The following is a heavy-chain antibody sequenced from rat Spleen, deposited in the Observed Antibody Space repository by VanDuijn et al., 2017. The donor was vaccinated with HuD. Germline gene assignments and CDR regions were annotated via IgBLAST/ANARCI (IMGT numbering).Heavy chain of an antibody. V-gene: IGHV5-17*01. D-gene: IGHD1-1*01. CDR3: AREDYSDWYFDF. CDR2: IIYDGSST. J-gene: IGHJ2*01. CDR1: GFIFSDHF. Sequence: EVQLVESDGGLVQPGGSLKLSCAASGFIFSDHFMAWVRQAPTMGLEWVATIIYDGSSTYYRDSVKGRFTISRDNAKITLYLQMDSLRSEDTATYYCAREDYSDWYFDFWGQGVMVTVSS.